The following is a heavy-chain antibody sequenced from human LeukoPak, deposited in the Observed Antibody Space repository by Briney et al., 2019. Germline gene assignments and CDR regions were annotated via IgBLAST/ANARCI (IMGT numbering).Heavy chain of an antibody. Sequence: GGSLRLSCAASGFTFSSYGMHWVRQAPGKGLEWVAVISYDGSNKYYADSVKGRFTISRDNSKNTLYLQMNSLRAEDTAVYYCAQGSILDVWGQGTTVTVSS. J-gene: IGHJ6*02. CDR3: AQGSILDV. CDR1: GFTFSSYG. V-gene: IGHV3-30*18. D-gene: IGHD6-6*01. CDR2: ISYDGSNK.